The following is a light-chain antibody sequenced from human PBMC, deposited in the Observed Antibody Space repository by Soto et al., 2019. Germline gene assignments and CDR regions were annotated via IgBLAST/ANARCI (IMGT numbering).Light chain of an antibody. V-gene: IGKV3-20*01. Sequence: EIVLTQSPGTLSLSPGERATLSCRASQSVRDSYLAWYRQKPGQPPRLLIYGASSRATGIPDRFSGSGSGTDFTLTISRLEPEDFAVYYCQQYGSSPSFGQGTRLEIK. CDR1: QSVRDSY. CDR2: GAS. CDR3: QQYGSSPS. J-gene: IGKJ5*01.